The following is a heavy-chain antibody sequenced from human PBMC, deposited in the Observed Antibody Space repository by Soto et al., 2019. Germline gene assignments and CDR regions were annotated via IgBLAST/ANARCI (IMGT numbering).Heavy chain of an antibody. CDR3: ARDRGYYDSSGYHDAFDI. Sequence: SETLSLTCTVSGGSISSGDFYWSWIRQPPGKGLEWIGYIYYSGSTYYNPSLKSRVTISVDTSKNQFSLKLSSVTAADTAVYYCARDRGYYDSSGYHDAFDIWGQGTMVTVSS. V-gene: IGHV4-30-4*01. J-gene: IGHJ3*02. CDR2: IYYSGST. CDR1: GGSISSGDFY. D-gene: IGHD3-22*01.